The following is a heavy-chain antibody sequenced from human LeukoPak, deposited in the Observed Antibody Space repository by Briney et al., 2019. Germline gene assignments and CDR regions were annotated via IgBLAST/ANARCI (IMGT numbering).Heavy chain of an antibody. J-gene: IGHJ4*02. CDR3: ARDRRAVSVFEY. CDR2: IWYDGSNK. CDR1: GFTFSSYG. V-gene: IGHV3-33*01. Sequence: PGRSLILSCAASGFTFSSYGMHWVRQAPGKGLEWVAVIWYDGSNKYYAESVEGRFTISRDNSKNTLYLQINSLRADDTAVYYCARDRRAVSVFEYWGQGTLVTVSS.